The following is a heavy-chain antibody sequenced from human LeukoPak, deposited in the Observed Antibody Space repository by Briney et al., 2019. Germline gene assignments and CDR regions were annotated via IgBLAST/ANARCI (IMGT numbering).Heavy chain of an antibody. V-gene: IGHV3-23*01. CDR1: GFTFSSYA. CDR3: AKDESIYGDYGGAFDI. CDR2: ISGSGGST. Sequence: GGSLRLSCAASGFTFSSYAMSWVRQAPGKGLEWVSAISGSGGSTYYADSVKGRFTISRDNSKNTLYLQMNSLRAEDTAVYYCAKDESIYGDYGGAFDIWGQGTMVTVSS. D-gene: IGHD4-17*01. J-gene: IGHJ3*02.